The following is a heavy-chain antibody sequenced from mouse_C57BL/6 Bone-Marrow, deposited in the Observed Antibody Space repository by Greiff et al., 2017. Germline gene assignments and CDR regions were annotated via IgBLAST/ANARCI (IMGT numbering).Heavy chain of an antibody. J-gene: IGHJ1*03. CDR1: GFSLTSYG. V-gene: IGHV2-5*01. CDR2: IWRGGST. Sequence: QVQLQQSGPGLVQPSQSLSITCTVSGFSLTSYGVHWVRQSPGKGLEWLGVIWRGGSTDYNAAFMSRLSITKDNSKSQVFFKMNSLQADDTAIYYCAKKGGSSHGGYFDVWGTGTTVTVSS. D-gene: IGHD1-1*01. CDR3: AKKGGSSHGGYFDV.